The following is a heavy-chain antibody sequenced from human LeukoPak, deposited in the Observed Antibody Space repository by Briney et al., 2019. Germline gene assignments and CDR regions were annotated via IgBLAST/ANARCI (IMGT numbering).Heavy chain of an antibody. Sequence: SETLSLTCAVYGGSFSGYYWSWIRQTPGKGLEWIREINHSGSTNYNPSLKSRVTISVDTSKNQFSLKLSSVTAADTAVYYCARGLLYYDFWSGYSNYRDYWGQGTLVTVSS. V-gene: IGHV4-34*01. D-gene: IGHD3-3*01. CDR2: INHSGST. J-gene: IGHJ4*02. CDR3: ARGLLYYDFWSGYSNYRDY. CDR1: GGSFSGYY.